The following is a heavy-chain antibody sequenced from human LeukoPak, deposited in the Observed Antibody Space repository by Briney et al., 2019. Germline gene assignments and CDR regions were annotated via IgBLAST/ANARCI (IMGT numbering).Heavy chain of an antibody. CDR3: TRLGYCSSTSWYEGDY. V-gene: IGHV3-73*01. D-gene: IGHD2-2*01. Sequence: PGGSLRLSCAASGYTFSGSAMHWVRQASGKGLEWVGRIRSKANSYATAYAESVKGRFTISRDDSKNTAYLQMNSLKTEDTAVYYCTRLGYCSSTSWYEGDYWGQGTLVTVSS. J-gene: IGHJ4*02. CDR1: GYTFSGSA. CDR2: IRSKANSYAT.